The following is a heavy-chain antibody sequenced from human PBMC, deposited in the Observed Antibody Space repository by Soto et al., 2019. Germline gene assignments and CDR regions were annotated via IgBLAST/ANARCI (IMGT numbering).Heavy chain of an antibody. CDR1: GFTFSTYW. D-gene: IGHD1-7*01. CDR3: ARDRNYVLDV. CDR2: INSDGSSR. J-gene: IGHJ6*02. Sequence: GGSLRLSCAASGFTFSTYWMHWVRQAPGTGLVWVSRINSDGSSRSYADSVKGRFTISRDNAKNTLYLQMNSLRAGDTAVYFCARDRNYVLDVWGQGTTVTVSS. V-gene: IGHV3-74*01.